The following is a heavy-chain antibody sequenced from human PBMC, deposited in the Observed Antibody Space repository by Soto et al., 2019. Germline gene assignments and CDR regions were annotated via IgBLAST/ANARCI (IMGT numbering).Heavy chain of an antibody. CDR3: AKSPVVAAAAYY. Sequence: GSLRLSCAASGFTFSSYAMSWVRQAPGKGLEWVSAISGSGGSTYYADSVKGRFTISRDNSKNTLYLQMNSLRAEDTVVYYCAKSPVVAAAAYYWGQGTLVTVSS. V-gene: IGHV3-23*01. D-gene: IGHD6-13*01. J-gene: IGHJ4*02. CDR1: GFTFSSYA. CDR2: ISGSGGST.